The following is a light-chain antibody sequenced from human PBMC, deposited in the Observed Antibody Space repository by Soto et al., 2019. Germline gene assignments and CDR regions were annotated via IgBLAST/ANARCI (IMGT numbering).Light chain of an antibody. J-gene: IGKJ1*01. CDR1: QSVSNN. V-gene: IGKV3-15*01. CDR3: EHYNNSAPWT. CDR2: GAS. Sequence: EIVMTQSPATLSVSPGESATLSCRAGQSVSNNLAWYQQKPGQAPRLLIYGASTRATGVPARVSGSGFGTEFTRTISSLQSEDFAFDDGEHYNNSAPWTIGKGSKVEIK.